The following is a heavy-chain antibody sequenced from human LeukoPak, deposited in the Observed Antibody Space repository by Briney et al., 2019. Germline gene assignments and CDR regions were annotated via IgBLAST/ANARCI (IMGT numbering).Heavy chain of an antibody. D-gene: IGHD6-19*01. V-gene: IGHV4-39*01. CDR3: ARIVVAGTPVDV. J-gene: IGHJ4*02. Sequence: SQTLSLTCTVSGGSISSPNSYWGWVRQPPGKGLEWIGSIFYDGTTYYNPSLKSRVTISVDTSKSQFSLTLRSVTAADTAVYYCARIVVAGTPVDVWGQG. CDR1: GGSISSPNSY. CDR2: IFYDGTT.